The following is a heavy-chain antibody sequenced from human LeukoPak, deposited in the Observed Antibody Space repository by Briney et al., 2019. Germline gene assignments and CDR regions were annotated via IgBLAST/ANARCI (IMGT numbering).Heavy chain of an antibody. CDR1: GYTFTSYA. V-gene: IGHV1-3*01. Sequence: ASVKVSCKASGYTFTSYAMHWVRQAPGQRLEWMGWINAGNGNTKYSQKFQGRVTMTRDTSTSTVYMELSSLRSEDTAVYYCARSPSYDFWSGYYPYYFDYWGQGTLVTVSS. CDR2: INAGNGNT. J-gene: IGHJ4*02. CDR3: ARSPSYDFWSGYYPYYFDY. D-gene: IGHD3-3*01.